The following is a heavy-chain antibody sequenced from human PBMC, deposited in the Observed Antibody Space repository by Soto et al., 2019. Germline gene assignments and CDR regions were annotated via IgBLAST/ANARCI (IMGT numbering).Heavy chain of an antibody. D-gene: IGHD2-15*01. CDR2: MYHSGST. CDR3: ARESPYCSGGSCYSSIIDY. V-gene: IGHV4-30-2*05. J-gene: IGHJ4*02. Sequence: SETLSLTCAVSGGSISSGGYSWSWIRQPPGKGLEWIGYMYHSGSTYYNQSLKSRVTISVDTSKNQFSLKLSSVTAADTAVYYCARESPYCSGGSCYSSIIDYWGQGTLVTVSS. CDR1: GGSISSGGYS.